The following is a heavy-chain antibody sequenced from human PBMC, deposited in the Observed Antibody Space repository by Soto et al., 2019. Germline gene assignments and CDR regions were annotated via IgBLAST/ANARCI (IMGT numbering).Heavy chain of an antibody. CDR1: GYTFTSYG. V-gene: IGHV1-18*01. D-gene: IGHD3-10*01. CDR2: NSAYNGNT. CDR3: ARVSGFGYYGSGSLDY. J-gene: IGHJ4*02. Sequence: QVQLVQSGAEVKKPGASVKVSCKASGYTFTSYGISWVRQAPGQGLEWMGWNSAYNGNTNYAQKLQGRVTMTTDTSTSKAYMELRSLRSDDTAVYYCARVSGFGYYGSGSLDYWGQGTLVAVSA.